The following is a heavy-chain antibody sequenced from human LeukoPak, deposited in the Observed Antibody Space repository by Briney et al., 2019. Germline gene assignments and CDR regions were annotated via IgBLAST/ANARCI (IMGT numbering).Heavy chain of an antibody. V-gene: IGHV3-30-3*01. CDR1: GFTFSSYA. J-gene: IGHJ4*02. D-gene: IGHD3-10*01. CDR3: ARDLPSLDYYGSGSYSD. Sequence: GGSLRLSCAASGFTFSSYAMHWVRQAPGKGLEWVAVISYDGSNKYYADSVKGRFTISRDNSKNTLYLQMNSLRAEDTAVYYCARDLPSLDYYGSGSYSDWGQGTLVTVSS. CDR2: ISYDGSNK.